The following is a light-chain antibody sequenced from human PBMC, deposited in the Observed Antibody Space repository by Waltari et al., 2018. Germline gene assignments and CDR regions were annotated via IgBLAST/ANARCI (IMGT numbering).Light chain of an antibody. CDR1: SGHTNNI. J-gene: IGLJ3*02. V-gene: IGLV4-69*01. CDR2: VNSDGSH. Sequence: TQSPSASAPLGASVKLTCTLSSGHTNNIIAWHQQHPTKGPRYLMKVNSDGSHNKGDKIPERFSGSSSGAERYLTISSLQSEDEADYYCQTGGHGTWVFGGGTKLTVL. CDR3: QTGGHGTWV.